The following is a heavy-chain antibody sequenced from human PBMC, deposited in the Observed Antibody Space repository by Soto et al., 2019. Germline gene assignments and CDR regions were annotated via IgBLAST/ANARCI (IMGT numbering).Heavy chain of an antibody. D-gene: IGHD2-21*02. CDR3: ARHFHGYGGNSGYVDY. V-gene: IGHV5-10-1*01. Sequence: PGESLKISCKGSGYSFTSYWISWVRQMPGKGLEWMGRIDPSDSYTNYSPSFQGHVTISADKSISIAYLQRSSLKASDTAMYYCARHFHGYGGNSGYVDYWGQGTLVTVSS. CDR1: GYSFTSYW. CDR2: IDPSDSYT. J-gene: IGHJ4*02.